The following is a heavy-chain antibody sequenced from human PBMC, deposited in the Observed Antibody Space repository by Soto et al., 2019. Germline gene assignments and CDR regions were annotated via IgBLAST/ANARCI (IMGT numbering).Heavy chain of an antibody. CDR3: AKALGPAGSASYPYF. V-gene: IGHV3-30*18. J-gene: IGHJ4*02. Sequence: QVQLVESGGGVVQPGRSLRLSCAASGFTFTNYGMHWVRHTPGKGLEWLAVISYDGSHNLHADSVKGRFTISRDNSKNTVSLQMNSLRPEDTAVYYCAKALGPAGSASYPYFWGQGTLVTVSS. CDR1: GFTFTNYG. CDR2: ISYDGSHN. D-gene: IGHD3-10*01.